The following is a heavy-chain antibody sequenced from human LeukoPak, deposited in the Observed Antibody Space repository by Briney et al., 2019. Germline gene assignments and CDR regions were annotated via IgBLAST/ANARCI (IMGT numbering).Heavy chain of an antibody. CDR1: GFTFDDYA. Sequence: GGSLRLSCAASGFTFDDYAMHWVRQAPGRGLERLSGISWNSGSIAYADSVKGRFTIPRDNAKNSLYLQISSLRAEDMALYYCAKGGGSRYGYYFDYWGQGTLVTVSS. D-gene: IGHD5-18*01. CDR2: ISWNSGSI. J-gene: IGHJ4*02. CDR3: AKGGGSRYGYYFDY. V-gene: IGHV3-9*03.